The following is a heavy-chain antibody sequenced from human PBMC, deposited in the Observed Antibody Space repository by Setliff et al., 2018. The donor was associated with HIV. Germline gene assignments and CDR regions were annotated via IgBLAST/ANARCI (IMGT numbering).Heavy chain of an antibody. CDR3: ARSSPLYSRSFDAFDI. D-gene: IGHD6-6*01. V-gene: IGHV1-46*02. CDR1: GYTFNNYY. J-gene: IGHJ3*02. CDR2: INPTGGST. Sequence: ASVKVSCKASGYTFNNYYMHWVRQAPGQGLEWMGIINPTGGSTYYAQKFQGRVTLTRDASTSTVYVELSSLRSEDTAVYYCARSSPLYSRSFDAFDIWGQGTMVTVSS.